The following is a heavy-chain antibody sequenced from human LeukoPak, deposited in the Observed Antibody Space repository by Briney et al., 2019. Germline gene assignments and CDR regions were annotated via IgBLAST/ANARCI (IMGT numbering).Heavy chain of an antibody. D-gene: IGHD5-24*01. V-gene: IGHV1-69*05. CDR1: GGTFSSYA. CDR3: ARDVWEMATTPHFDY. CDR2: IIPIFGTA. J-gene: IGHJ4*02. Sequence: SVKVSCKASGGTFSSYAISWVRLAPGQGLEWMGRIIPIFGTANYAQKFQGRVTITTDESTSTAYMELSSLRSEDTAVYYCARDVWEMATTPHFDYWGQGTLVTVSS.